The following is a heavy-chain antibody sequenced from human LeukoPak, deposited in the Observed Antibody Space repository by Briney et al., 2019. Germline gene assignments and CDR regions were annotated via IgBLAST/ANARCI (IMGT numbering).Heavy chain of an antibody. J-gene: IGHJ3*02. D-gene: IGHD2-2*01. CDR2: IIPILGIA. Sequence: SVKVSCKASGGTFSSYAISWVRQAPGQGLEWMGRIIPILGIANYAQKFQGRVTITADKSTSTAHMELSSLRSEDTAVYYCASLGDIVVVPAELNDDFDIWGQGTMVTVSS. CDR3: ASLGDIVVVPAELNDDFDI. CDR1: GGTFSSYA. V-gene: IGHV1-69*04.